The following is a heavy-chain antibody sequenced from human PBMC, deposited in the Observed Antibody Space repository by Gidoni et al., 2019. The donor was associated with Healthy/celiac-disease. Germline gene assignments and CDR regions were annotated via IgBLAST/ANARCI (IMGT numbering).Heavy chain of an antibody. D-gene: IGHD5-12*01. J-gene: IGHJ4*02. V-gene: IGHV3-11*01. Sequence: KGLEWVSYISSSGSTIYYADSVKGRFTISRDNAKNSLYLQMNSLRAEDTAVYYCARDAGGYKDYWGQGTLVTVSS. CDR2: ISSSGSTI. CDR3: ARDAGGYKDY.